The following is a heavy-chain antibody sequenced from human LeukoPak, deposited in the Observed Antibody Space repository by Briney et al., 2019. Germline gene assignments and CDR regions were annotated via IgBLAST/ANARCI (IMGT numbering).Heavy chain of an antibody. J-gene: IGHJ4*02. CDR2: IYSGGST. CDR1: EFSVGSDY. D-gene: IGHD3-10*01. Sequence: PGGSLRLSCAASEFSVGSDYMTWVRQAPGKGLEWVSLIYSGGSTYYADSVKGRFTISRDNSKNTLYLQMNSLRAEDTAVYYCAKRYGSGSYYRLYFDYWGQGTLVTVSS. V-gene: IGHV3-66*01. CDR3: AKRYGSGSYYRLYFDY.